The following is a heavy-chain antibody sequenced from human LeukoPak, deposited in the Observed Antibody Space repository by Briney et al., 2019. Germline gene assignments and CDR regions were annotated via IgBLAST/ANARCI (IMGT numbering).Heavy chain of an antibody. CDR3: ATDTAGVNYFDY. CDR2: IIPIFGTA. CDR1: GGTFSSYA. D-gene: IGHD5-18*01. Sequence: SVKVSCKASGGTFSSYAISWVRQAPGQGLEWMGGIIPIFGTASYAQKFQGRVTITADKSTSTAYMELSSLRSEDTAVYYCATDTAGVNYFDYWGQGTLVTVSS. V-gene: IGHV1-69*06. J-gene: IGHJ4*02.